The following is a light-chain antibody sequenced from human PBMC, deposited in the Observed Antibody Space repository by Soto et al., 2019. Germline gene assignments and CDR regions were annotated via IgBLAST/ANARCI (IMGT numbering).Light chain of an antibody. V-gene: IGLV2-18*02. J-gene: IGLJ1*01. CDR3: LSYTSSNSYV. CDR2: EVS. CDR1: SSDVGSYNR. Sequence: QSALTQPPSVSGSPGQSVTISCTGTSSDVGSYNRVSWYQQPPGTAPKLMIYEVSNRPSGVPDRFSGSKSGNTASLTISGLEDGDEADYYCLSYTSSNSYVFGTGTKLTVL.